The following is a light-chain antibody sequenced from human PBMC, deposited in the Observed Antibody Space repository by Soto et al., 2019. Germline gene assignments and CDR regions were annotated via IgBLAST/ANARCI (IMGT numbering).Light chain of an antibody. Sequence: HSARTHPASLSGSPGQSITISCTGTSSDVGGYNYVSWYQQNPGVPPRLMIYEVSDRPSGVSNRFSGSKSGNTASLTISGLQAEDEADYYCSSKTSGSTPYVFGPGTKVTV. CDR1: SSDVGGYNY. J-gene: IGLJ1*01. V-gene: IGLV2-14*01. CDR2: EVS. CDR3: SSKTSGSTPYV.